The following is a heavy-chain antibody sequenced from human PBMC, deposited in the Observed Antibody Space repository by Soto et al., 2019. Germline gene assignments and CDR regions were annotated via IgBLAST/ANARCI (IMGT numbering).Heavy chain of an antibody. CDR3: ARLHGYHGQDYYGMDV. CDR2: IYPGDYDT. CDR1: GYSFTSYW. J-gene: IGHJ6*02. Sequence: HGESLKILRKGSGYSFTSYWIGWVRQMPGKGLEWMGIIYPGDYDTRYSPSFQGQVTISADKSISTAYLQWSSLKASDTAMYYCARLHGYHGQDYYGMDVWCQGTTVT. V-gene: IGHV5-51*01. D-gene: IGHD5-12*01.